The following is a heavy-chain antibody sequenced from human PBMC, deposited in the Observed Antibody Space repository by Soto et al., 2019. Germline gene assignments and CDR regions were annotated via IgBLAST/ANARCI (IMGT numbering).Heavy chain of an antibody. Sequence: QVTLKESGPVLVKPTETLTLTCTVSGFSLSNARMGVSWIRQPPGKALEWLALIFSNDEKSYSTSLKSRLTISKDTSKSQVVLTMTNMDPVDTATYYCARIPYGDYEGYYYYMDVWGKGTTVTVSS. CDR3: ARIPYGDYEGYYYYMDV. CDR1: GFSLSNARMG. V-gene: IGHV2-26*01. D-gene: IGHD4-17*01. J-gene: IGHJ6*03. CDR2: IFSNDEK.